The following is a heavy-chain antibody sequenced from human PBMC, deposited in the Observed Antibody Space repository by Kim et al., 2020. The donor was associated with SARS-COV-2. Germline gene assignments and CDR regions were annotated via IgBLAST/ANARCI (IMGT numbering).Heavy chain of an antibody. Sequence: YYGQSVNGRITIYRDNAKNSRFLQMNSLRAEETGIYYCARDYSSWSRDCWGQGTLVTVSS. V-gene: IGHV3-7*01. J-gene: IGHJ4*02. CDR3: ARDYSSWSRDC. D-gene: IGHD6-13*01.